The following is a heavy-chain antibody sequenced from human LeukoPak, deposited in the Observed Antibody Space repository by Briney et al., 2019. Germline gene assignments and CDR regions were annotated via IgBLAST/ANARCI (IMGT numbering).Heavy chain of an antibody. CDR2: INHSGST. CDR1: GFTFSTYA. CDR3: ARAPPSSGWFDAFDI. J-gene: IGHJ3*02. D-gene: IGHD6-19*01. Sequence: GSLRLSCATSGFTFSTYAMSWLRQPPGKGLEWIGEINHSGSTNYNPSLKSRVTISVDTSKNQFSLKLSSVTAADTAVYYCARAPPSSGWFDAFDIWGQGTMVTVSS. V-gene: IGHV4-34*01.